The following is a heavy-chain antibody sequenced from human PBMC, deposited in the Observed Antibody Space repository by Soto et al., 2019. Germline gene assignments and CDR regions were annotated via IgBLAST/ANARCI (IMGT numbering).Heavy chain of an antibody. CDR3: ARGWNDFPH. D-gene: IGHD1-1*01. CDR1: GGTFSSYA. CDR2: IIPVFGTA. J-gene: IGHJ1*01. Sequence: SVKVSCKASGGTFSSYAISWVRQAPGQGLECMGGIIPVFGTANYAQKFQGRATINADESTSTVYMELSSLRSEDTAVYYCARGWNDFPHWGQGTLVTVS. V-gene: IGHV1-69*13.